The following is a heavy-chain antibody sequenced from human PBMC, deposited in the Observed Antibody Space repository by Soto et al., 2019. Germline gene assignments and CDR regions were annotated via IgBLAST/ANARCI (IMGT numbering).Heavy chain of an antibody. CDR2: IYYRSKWYN. D-gene: IGHD6-13*01. V-gene: IGHV6-1*01. J-gene: IGHJ5*02. CDR1: GDSVSSNSAA. CDR3: ARGNPGQQLTTYNWFDP. Sequence: SQTLSLTCAISGDSVSSNSAAWNWIRQSPSRGLEWLGRIYYRSKWYNDYAVSVKSRITINPDTSKNQFSLQLNSVTPEDTAVYYCARGNPGQQLTTYNWFDPWGQGTLVTVSS.